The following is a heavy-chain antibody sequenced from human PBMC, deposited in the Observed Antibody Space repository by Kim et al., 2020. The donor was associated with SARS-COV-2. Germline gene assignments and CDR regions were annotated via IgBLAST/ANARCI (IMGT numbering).Heavy chain of an antibody. V-gene: IGHV4-39*01. CDR2: YYNGRP. CDR3: AIRGDY. J-gene: IGHJ4*01. D-gene: IGHD3-16*01. Sequence: YYNGRPAYTPSLKSRVTIYLDTSKNQFSLKLRSVTAADTAIYYCAIRGDYWGHGTLVTVSS.